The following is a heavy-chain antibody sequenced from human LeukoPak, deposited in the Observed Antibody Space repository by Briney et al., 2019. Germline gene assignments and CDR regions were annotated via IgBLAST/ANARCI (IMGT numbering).Heavy chain of an antibody. CDR3: TRVRGSGTYGPLDT. CDR1: GYTFDTSS. Sequence: ASVKVSCKAFGYTFDTSSISWVRQAPGQRLEWMGWISPNNGNTHYAQWVQGRVTMTTDTSRSTAYMELRSLRSDDTAVYYCTRVRGSGTYGPLDTWGQGTLVTVAS. J-gene: IGHJ5*02. CDR2: ISPNNGNT. V-gene: IGHV1-18*01. D-gene: IGHD1-26*01.